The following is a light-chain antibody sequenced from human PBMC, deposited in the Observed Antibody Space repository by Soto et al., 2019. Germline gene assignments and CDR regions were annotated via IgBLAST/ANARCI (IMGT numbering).Light chain of an antibody. CDR2: GAS. V-gene: IGKV3-20*01. CDR1: QSVGSY. CDR3: QQYGSSPLT. J-gene: IGKJ5*01. Sequence: EIVLTQSPGTLSLSPGERATLSCRASQSVGSYLAWYQLKPGQAPRLLIYGASSGATGIPDRFSGSGSGTDFTLTISRLEPEDFAVYYCQQYGSSPLTFGQGTRLEIK.